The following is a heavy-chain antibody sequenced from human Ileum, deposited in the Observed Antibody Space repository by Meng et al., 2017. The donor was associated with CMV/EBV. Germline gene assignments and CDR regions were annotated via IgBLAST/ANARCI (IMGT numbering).Heavy chain of an antibody. CDR2: IIPIFGTA. D-gene: IGHD3-3*01. CDR3: ARAPDYDFWSGYYTVFDY. J-gene: IGHJ4*02. V-gene: IGHV1-69*05. CDR1: FSSYA. Sequence: FSSYAISWVRQAPGQGLEWMGGIIPIFGTANYAQKFQGRVTITTDESTSTAYMELSSLRSEDTAVYYCARAPDYDFWSGYYTVFDYWGQGTLVTVSS.